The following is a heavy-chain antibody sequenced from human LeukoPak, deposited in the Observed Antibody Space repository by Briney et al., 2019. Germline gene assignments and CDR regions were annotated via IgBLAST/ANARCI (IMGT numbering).Heavy chain of an antibody. CDR2: ITSGGST. J-gene: IGHJ4*02. D-gene: IGHD2-15*01. CDR1: GFTVTNND. Sequence: GGSLRLSCAASGFTVTNNDMNWVRQAPGKGMEWVSVITSGGSTYFADSVKGRFTVSRDNSKNTLSLQMNSLRVEDTAVYYCARDLISGPATHDSWGQGALVTVSS. V-gene: IGHV3-66*01. CDR3: ARDLISGPATHDS.